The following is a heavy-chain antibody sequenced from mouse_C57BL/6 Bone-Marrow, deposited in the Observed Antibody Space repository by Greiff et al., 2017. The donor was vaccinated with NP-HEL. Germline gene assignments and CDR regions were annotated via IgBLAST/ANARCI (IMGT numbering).Heavy chain of an antibody. J-gene: IGHJ4*01. CDR1: GFTFSDYY. V-gene: IGHV5-12*01. Sequence: VESGGGLVQPGGSLKLSCAASGFTFSDYYMYWVRQTPEKRLEWVAYICNGGGSTYYPDTVKGRFTISRDNAKNTLYLQMSRLKSEDTAMYYCARRADYYGRGAMDYWGQGTSVTVSS. D-gene: IGHD1-1*01. CDR2: ICNGGGST. CDR3: ARRADYYGRGAMDY.